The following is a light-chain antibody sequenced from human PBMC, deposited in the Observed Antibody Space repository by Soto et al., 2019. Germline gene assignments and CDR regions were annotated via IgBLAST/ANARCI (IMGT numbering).Light chain of an antibody. Sequence: QSALTQPASVSGSPGQSITISCTGTSSDIGNYNYVSWYRQVPGKAPQLMISDVSNRPSGVSNRFSGSKSGNTASLTISGLQAEDEADYYCSSYTTSSTLVFGGGTKLTVL. J-gene: IGLJ2*01. CDR1: SSDIGNYNY. CDR3: SSYTTSSTLV. CDR2: DVS. V-gene: IGLV2-14*01.